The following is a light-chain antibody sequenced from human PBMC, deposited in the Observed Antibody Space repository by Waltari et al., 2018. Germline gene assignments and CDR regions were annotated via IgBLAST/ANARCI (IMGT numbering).Light chain of an antibody. V-gene: IGLV3-1*01. CDR1: KLRQKF. CDR2: LDA. J-gene: IGLJ3*02. Sequence: SYELTQPPSVSVSPGQTASIACSGDKLRQKFVAWYQQRPGQAPVLVIYLDAKRPSGIPERFAGSKSGNTATLTISGTQAMEEAAYYCQAWDFNTGVFGGGTKLAVL. CDR3: QAWDFNTGV.